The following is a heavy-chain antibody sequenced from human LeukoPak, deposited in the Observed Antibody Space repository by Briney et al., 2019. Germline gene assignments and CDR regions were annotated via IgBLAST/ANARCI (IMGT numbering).Heavy chain of an antibody. J-gene: IGHJ6*02. CDR3: ARAAVAGHVYGMDV. V-gene: IGHV5-51*01. Sequence: GESLQISCKGSGYSFTTHWIAWVRQMPGKGLEWMGIISPGDSDTTYSPSFQGQVTISADKSISTAYLQWSSLKASDTAMYYCARAAVAGHVYGMDVWGQGTTVTVSS. D-gene: IGHD6-19*01. CDR1: GYSFTTHW. CDR2: ISPGDSDT.